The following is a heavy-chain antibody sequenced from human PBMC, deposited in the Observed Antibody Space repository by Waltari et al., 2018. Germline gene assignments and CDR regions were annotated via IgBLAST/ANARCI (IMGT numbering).Heavy chain of an antibody. J-gene: IGHJ4*02. V-gene: IGHV3-43D*04. CDR3: ASHCSSTSCYLDY. CDR2: SSWDGGST. CDR1: GFTFDDYA. D-gene: IGHD2-2*01. Sequence: EVQLVESGGVVVQPGGSLRLSCAASGFTFDDYAMHWVRQAPGKGLEWVSLSSWDGGSTYYADSVKGRFTISRDNSKNSLYLQMNSLRAEDTALYYCASHCSSTSCYLDYWGQGTLVTVSS.